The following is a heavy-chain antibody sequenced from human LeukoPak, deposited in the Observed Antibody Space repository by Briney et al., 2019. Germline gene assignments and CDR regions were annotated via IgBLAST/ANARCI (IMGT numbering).Heavy chain of an antibody. V-gene: IGHV1-2*02. CDR3: AREGPELRNY. Sequence: ASVKVSCKASGYTFTGYYMHWVRQAPGQGLEWMGLINPNGGGTSYAQKFQGRVTMTRDTSTSTAYMELSRLRSEDTAVYYCAREGPELRNYWGQGTLVTVSS. CDR1: GYTFTGYY. D-gene: IGHD7-27*01. CDR2: INPNGGGT. J-gene: IGHJ4*02.